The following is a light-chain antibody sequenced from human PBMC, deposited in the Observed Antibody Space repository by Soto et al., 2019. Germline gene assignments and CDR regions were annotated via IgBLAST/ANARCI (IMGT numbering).Light chain of an antibody. CDR2: DVS. Sequence: QSVLTQPASVSGSPGQSITISCTGTSSDVGAYNFVSWYQQHPGKAPKLMIYDVSNRPSGASNRFSGSKSGNTASLTISGLQAEDEADYYCSSYTSSSTLVFGGGTKVTVL. V-gene: IGLV2-14*01. J-gene: IGLJ2*01. CDR3: SSYTSSSTLV. CDR1: SSDVGAYNF.